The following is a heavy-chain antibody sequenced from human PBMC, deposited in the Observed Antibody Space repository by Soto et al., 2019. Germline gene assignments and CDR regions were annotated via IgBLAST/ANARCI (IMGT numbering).Heavy chain of an antibody. CDR1: GFTFTNYY. Sequence: EVQLVDSGGGLVKPGGSLRLSCAASGFTFTNYYMNWVRQAPGKGLEWVSSITGSGRDIYYADSVKGRFTISRDNAKNSLYLQMDSLRVEDTAVYYCVRDSKFWEVWGQGTTVTVSS. D-gene: IGHD3-9*01. CDR2: ITGSGRDI. CDR3: VRDSKFWEV. V-gene: IGHV3-21*01. J-gene: IGHJ6*02.